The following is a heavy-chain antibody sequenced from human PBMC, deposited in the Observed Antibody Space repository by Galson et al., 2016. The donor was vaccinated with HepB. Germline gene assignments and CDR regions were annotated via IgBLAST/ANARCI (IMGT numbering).Heavy chain of an antibody. Sequence: SLRLSCAASTFTFSSFAMSWVRQAPGKGLEWVSSIGHSGGYIYYADSVKGRFTISRDNSNNTLYLQMNSLRAEDTAVYYCARHPDYYDNSGYLDYWGQGNLVTVSS. CDR3: ARHPDYYDNSGYLDY. CDR2: IGHSGGYI. CDR1: TFTFSSFA. V-gene: IGHV3-23*01. J-gene: IGHJ4*02. D-gene: IGHD3-22*01.